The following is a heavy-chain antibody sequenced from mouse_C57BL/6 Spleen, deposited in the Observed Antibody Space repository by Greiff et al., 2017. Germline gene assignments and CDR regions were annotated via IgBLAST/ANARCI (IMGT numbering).Heavy chain of an antibody. CDR2: IYIGNGYT. CDR1: GYTFTSYG. D-gene: IGHD1-3*01. CDR3: ARSGGDNYLAWFAY. J-gene: IGHJ3*01. Sequence: EVKVVEPGAELVRPGSSVKMSCKTSGYTFTSYGINWVTQRPGQGLEWIGDIYIGNGYTESNEKFKGKATLTSDNSSSTAYMQLSSLTSEDSAIYFCARSGGDNYLAWFAYWGQGTLVTVSA. V-gene: IGHV1-58*01.